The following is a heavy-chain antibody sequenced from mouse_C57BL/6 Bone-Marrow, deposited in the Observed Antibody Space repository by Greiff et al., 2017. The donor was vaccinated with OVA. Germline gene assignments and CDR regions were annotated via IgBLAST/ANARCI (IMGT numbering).Heavy chain of an antibody. CDR1: GFNIKDDY. V-gene: IGHV14-4*01. D-gene: IGHD1-1*01. CDR3: TTGITTVVALYDYAMDY. J-gene: IGHJ4*01. Sequence: VQLQQSGAELVRPGASVKLSCTASGFNIKDDYMHWVKQRPEQGLEWIGGIDPENGDTEYASKFQGKATITADTSSNTAYLQLSSLTSEDTAVYYCTTGITTVVALYDYAMDYWGQGTSVTVSA. CDR2: IDPENGDT.